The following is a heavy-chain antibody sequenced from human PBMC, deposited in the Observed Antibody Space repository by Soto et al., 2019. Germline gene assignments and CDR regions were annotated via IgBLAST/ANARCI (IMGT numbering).Heavy chain of an antibody. CDR3: ASTTPTGTTLVSDAFDI. J-gene: IGHJ3*02. CDR1: GFTFSSYG. D-gene: IGHD1-1*01. Sequence: QVQLVESGGGVVQPGRSLRLSCAASGFTFSSYGMHWVRQAPGKGLEWVAVIWYDGSNKYYADSVKGRFTISRDNSKNTLYLQMNSLRAEDTAVYYCASTTPTGTTLVSDAFDIWGQGTMVTVSS. V-gene: IGHV3-33*01. CDR2: IWYDGSNK.